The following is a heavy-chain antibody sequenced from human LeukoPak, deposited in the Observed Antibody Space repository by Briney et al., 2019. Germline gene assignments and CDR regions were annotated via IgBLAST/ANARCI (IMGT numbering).Heavy chain of an antibody. J-gene: IGHJ4*02. CDR3: ASLAMIVVGNAPGY. CDR1: GGSISSSSYY. Sequence: SETLSLTCTVSGGSISSSSYYWGWIRQPPGKGLEWIGSIYYSGSTYYNPSLKSRVTISVDTSKNQFSLKLSSVTAADTAVYYCASLAMIVVGNAPGYLGQGTLVTVSS. V-gene: IGHV4-39*01. D-gene: IGHD3-22*01. CDR2: IYYSGST.